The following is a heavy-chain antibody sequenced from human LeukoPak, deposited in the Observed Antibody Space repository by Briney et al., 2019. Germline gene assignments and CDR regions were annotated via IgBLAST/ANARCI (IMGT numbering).Heavy chain of an antibody. V-gene: IGHV4-4*07. CDR1: GGSISSYY. D-gene: IGHD2-15*01. CDR2: IYTSGST. J-gene: IGHJ4*01. Sequence: PSETLSLTCTVSGGSISSYYWSWIRQPAGKGLEWIGRIYTSGSTNYNPSLKSRVTMSVDTSKNQFSLKLSSVTAADTAVYYCTSAGCSGGSCYSMIDYWGQGTLVTVSS. CDR3: TSAGCSGGSCYSMIDY.